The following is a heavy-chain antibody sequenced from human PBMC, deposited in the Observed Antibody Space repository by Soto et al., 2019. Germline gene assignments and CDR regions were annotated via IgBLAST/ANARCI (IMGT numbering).Heavy chain of an antibody. CDR1: GGSISSGGYY. CDR2: IYYSGST. Sequence: QVQLQESGPGLVKPSQTLSLTCTVSGGSISSGGYYWSWIRQHPGKGLEWIGYIYYSGSTYYNPSLKSRVTISGDESKNQFSLKLSSVIAADTAVYYCAGIYSGSPGGTLRYWGQGTLVTVSA. CDR3: AGIYSGSPGGTLRY. D-gene: IGHD1-26*01. V-gene: IGHV4-31*03. J-gene: IGHJ4*02.